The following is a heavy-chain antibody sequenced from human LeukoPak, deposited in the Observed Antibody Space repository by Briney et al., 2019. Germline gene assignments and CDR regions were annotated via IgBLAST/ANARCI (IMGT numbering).Heavy chain of an antibody. J-gene: IGHJ3*02. CDR2: ISYDGSNK. D-gene: IGHD2-2*01. Sequence: PGGSLRLSCAASGFTFSSYAMHWVRQAPGKGLEWVAVISYDGSNKYYADSVKGRFTISRDNSKNTLYLQMNSLRAEDTAVYYCASICSTSWMGNAFDIWGQGTMVTVSS. V-gene: IGHV3-30-3*01. CDR3: ASICSTSWMGNAFDI. CDR1: GFTFSSYA.